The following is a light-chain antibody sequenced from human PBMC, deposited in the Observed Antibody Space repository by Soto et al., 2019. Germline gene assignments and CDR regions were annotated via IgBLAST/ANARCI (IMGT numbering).Light chain of an antibody. J-gene: IGKJ1*01. CDR3: QQYDSYPRT. CDR1: QGISSY. Sequence: AIRMTQSPSSLSASTGDRVTITCRASQGISSYLAWYQQKPGKAPKLLIYAASTLQSGVPSRFSGSGSGTDFTLTISCLQSEDVATYYCQQYDSYPRTFGQGTKVEIK. CDR2: AAS. V-gene: IGKV1-8*01.